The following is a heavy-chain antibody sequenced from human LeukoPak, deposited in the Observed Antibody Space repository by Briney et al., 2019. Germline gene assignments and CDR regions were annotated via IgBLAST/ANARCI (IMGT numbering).Heavy chain of an antibody. J-gene: IGHJ4*02. CDR2: IRHSGST. D-gene: IGHD1-14*01. CDR3: ARAGIPWNPADC. CDR1: GDSISDSDW. Sequence: PSETLSLTCAVSGDSISDSDWWTWVRQPPGKGLEWIGEIRHSGSTNYSPSLKSRVTISIDKSKNQLSLKLSPVTAADTANYFCARAGIPWNPADCWGQGTLVIVSS. V-gene: IGHV4-4*02.